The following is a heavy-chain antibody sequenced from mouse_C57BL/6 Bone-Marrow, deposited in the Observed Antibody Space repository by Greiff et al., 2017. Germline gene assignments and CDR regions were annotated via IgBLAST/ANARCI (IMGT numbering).Heavy chain of an antibody. CDR1: GYTFTSYW. V-gene: IGHV1-7*01. J-gene: IGHJ1*03. Sequence: QVQLQQSGAELAKPGASVKLSCKASGYTFTSYWMHWVKQRPGQGLEWIGYINPSSGYTKYNQKFKDKATLTADKSSSTAYMQLSSLTYVDSAVYYCARNYGSSYWYFDVWGTGTTVTVSS. CDR2: INPSSGYT. D-gene: IGHD1-1*01. CDR3: ARNYGSSYWYFDV.